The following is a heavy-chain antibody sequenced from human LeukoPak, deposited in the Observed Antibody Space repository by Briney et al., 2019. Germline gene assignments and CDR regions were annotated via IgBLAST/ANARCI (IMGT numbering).Heavy chain of an antibody. J-gene: IGHJ6*03. CDR1: GLTLSSNY. V-gene: IGHV3-53*01. CDR2: IYTDAQT. D-gene: IGHD1-14*01. CDR3: AKDSLPPAGPCGPQYYMAG. Sequence: GGSLRLSCAASGLTLSSNYMSWVRQAPGKGLEWVSVIYTDAQTYYADSVKGRFTISRDNSKNTMFLQMNSLRAEDTAVYYCAKDSLPPAGPCGPQYYMAGWGKGTKV.